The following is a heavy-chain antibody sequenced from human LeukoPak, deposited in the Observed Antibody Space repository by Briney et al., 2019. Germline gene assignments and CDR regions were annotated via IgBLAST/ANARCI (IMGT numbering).Heavy chain of an antibody. CDR2: ISSSSSYI. Sequence: GGSLRLSCAASGFTFSNFGMTWVRQAPGKGLEWVSSISSSSSYIYYADSVKGRFTISRDNAKNSLYLQMNSLRAEDTAVYYCAIMTTVTYIDYWGQGTLVTVSS. CDR3: AIMTTVTYIDY. J-gene: IGHJ4*02. CDR1: GFTFSNFG. D-gene: IGHD4-17*01. V-gene: IGHV3-21*01.